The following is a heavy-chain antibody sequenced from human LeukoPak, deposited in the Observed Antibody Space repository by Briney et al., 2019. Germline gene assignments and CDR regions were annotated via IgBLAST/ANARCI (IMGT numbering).Heavy chain of an antibody. D-gene: IGHD6-13*01. Sequence: PSQTLSLTCAISGDSVSSNSAAWNWIRQSPSRGLEWLGRTYYRSKWYNDYAGSVKSRITINPDTSKNQFSLQLNSETPEDTAVYYCAREPIAAVRRYYYYMDVWGKGTTVTVSS. V-gene: IGHV6-1*01. J-gene: IGHJ6*03. CDR2: TYYRSKWYN. CDR3: AREPIAAVRRYYYYMDV. CDR1: GDSVSSNSAA.